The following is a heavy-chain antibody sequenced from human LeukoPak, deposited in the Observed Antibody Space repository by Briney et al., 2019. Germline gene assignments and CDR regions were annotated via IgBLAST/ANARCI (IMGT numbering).Heavy chain of an antibody. V-gene: IGHV3-23*01. D-gene: IGHD2-15*01. Sequence: GGSLRLSCAASGFTFSSYSMNWVRQAPGKGLEWVSGISSSGTSTYYADFVKGRITISRDNSKNTLYVQMNSLRAEDTAVYYCAKGLGDSCYSALDYWGQGTLVTVSS. J-gene: IGHJ4*02. CDR3: AKGLGDSCYSALDY. CDR1: GFTFSSYS. CDR2: ISSSGTST.